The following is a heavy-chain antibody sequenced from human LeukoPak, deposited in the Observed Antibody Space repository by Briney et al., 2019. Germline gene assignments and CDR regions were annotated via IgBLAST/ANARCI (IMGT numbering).Heavy chain of an antibody. CDR3: AKAGCSSTSCSKGFEN. J-gene: IGHJ4*02. D-gene: IGHD2-2*01. V-gene: IGHV3-9*01. CDR1: GFTFDDYA. CDR2: ISWNSGYI. Sequence: PGGSLRLSCATFGFTFDDYAMYWVRQAPGKGLEWVSGISWNSGYIAYADSMKGRFTISRNSAKTSLYLQMNSLRAEDTALYYCAKAGCSSTSCSKGFENWSQGTLVTVSS.